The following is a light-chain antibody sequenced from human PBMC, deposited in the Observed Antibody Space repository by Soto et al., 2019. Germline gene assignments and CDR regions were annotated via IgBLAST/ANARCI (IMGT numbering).Light chain of an antibody. V-gene: IGLV1-40*01. CDR3: QSYDSSLSGYV. CDR1: SSNTGAGYD. CDR2: GNS. Sequence: QSVLTQPPSVSVAPGQRVTISCTGSSSNTGAGYDVHWYQQLPGTAPKLLIYGNSNRPSGVPDRFSGSKSGTSASLAITGLQAEDEADYYCQSYDSSLSGYVFGTGTKVTVL. J-gene: IGLJ1*01.